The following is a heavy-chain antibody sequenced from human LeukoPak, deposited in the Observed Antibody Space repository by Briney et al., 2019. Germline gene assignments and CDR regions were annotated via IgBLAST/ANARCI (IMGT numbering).Heavy chain of an antibody. V-gene: IGHV1-8*02. CDR3: ARGARYCSTTSCYSYFDY. J-gene: IGHJ4*02. D-gene: IGHD2-2*01. CDR1: GYTFTSYG. CDR2: MNPNSGNT. Sequence: ASVKVSCKASGYTFTSYGINWVRQATGQGLEWMGWMNPNSGNTGYAQKFQGRVTMTRNTSISTAYMELSSLRSEDTAVYYCARGARYCSTTSCYSYFDYWGRGTLVTVSS.